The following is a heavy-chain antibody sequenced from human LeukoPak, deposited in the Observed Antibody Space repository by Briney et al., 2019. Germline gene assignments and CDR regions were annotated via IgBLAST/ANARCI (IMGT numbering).Heavy chain of an antibody. V-gene: IGHV3-43*02. CDR3: AKAESWNYVDYFDY. CDR2: ISGDGGSI. Sequence: GGSLRLSCAASGFAFSVYAMSWLRQPPGKGLEWVSLISGDGGSIYYADSVKGRFTISRDNSKNSLYLQMNSLRTEDTALYYCAKAESWNYVDYFDYWGQGTLVTVSS. J-gene: IGHJ4*02. CDR1: GFAFSVYA. D-gene: IGHD1-7*01.